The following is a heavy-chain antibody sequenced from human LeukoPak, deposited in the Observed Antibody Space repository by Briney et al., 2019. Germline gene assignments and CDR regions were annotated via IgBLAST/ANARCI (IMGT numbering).Heavy chain of an antibody. CDR1: GFTFSNYW. D-gene: IGHD2-21*02. V-gene: IGHV3-7*01. CDR3: ARRYCGGDCHSPYFDY. Sequence: PGGSLRLSCAASGFTFSNYWMSWVRQAPGKGLECVANIMQDGREKYYVDSVKGRFTISRDNAKNSLYLQMNSLRAEATAVYYCARRYCGGDCHSPYFDYWGQGTLVTVSS. CDR2: IMQDGREK. J-gene: IGHJ4*02.